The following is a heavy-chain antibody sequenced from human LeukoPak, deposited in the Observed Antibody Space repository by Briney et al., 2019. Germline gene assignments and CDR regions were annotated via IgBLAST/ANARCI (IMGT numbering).Heavy chain of an antibody. V-gene: IGHV3-30*18. Sequence: GGSLRLSCAASGFTFGNYGMHWVRQAPGKGLEWVAVISYDGSNKYYADSVRGRFTISRDNSKSTLYLQMNSLRAEDTAVYYCAKDPATYYDFWSGPHNYFDYWGQGTLVTVSS. D-gene: IGHD3-3*01. CDR2: ISYDGSNK. J-gene: IGHJ4*02. CDR1: GFTFGNYG. CDR3: AKDPATYYDFWSGPHNYFDY.